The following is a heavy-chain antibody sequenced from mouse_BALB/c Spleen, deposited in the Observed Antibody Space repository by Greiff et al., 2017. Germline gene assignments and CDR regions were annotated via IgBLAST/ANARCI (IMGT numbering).Heavy chain of an antibody. D-gene: IGHD1-1*01. CDR2: IDPSDSET. Sequence: QVQLQQPGAELVKPGAPVKLSCKASGYTFTSYWMNWVKQRPGRGLEWIGRIDPSDSETHYNQKFKDKATLTVDKSSSTAYIQLSSLTSEDSAVYYCARSYYYGSRNYFDYWGQGTTLTVSS. CDR3: ARSYYYGSRNYFDY. CDR1: GYTFTSYW. V-gene: IGHV1-69*02. J-gene: IGHJ2*01.